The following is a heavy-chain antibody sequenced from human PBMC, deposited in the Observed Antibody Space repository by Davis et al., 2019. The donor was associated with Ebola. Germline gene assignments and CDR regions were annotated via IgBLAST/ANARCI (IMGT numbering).Heavy chain of an antibody. CDR3: ARDINYCSSTSCLRRHNWFDP. Sequence: SVKVSCKASGGTFSSYAISWVRQAPGQGLEWMGGIIPIFGTANYAQKFQGRVTITADESTSTAYMELSSLRSEDTAVYYCARDINYCSSTSCLRRHNWFDPWGQGTLVTVSS. J-gene: IGHJ5*02. CDR1: GGTFSSYA. D-gene: IGHD2-2*01. CDR2: IIPIFGTA. V-gene: IGHV1-69*13.